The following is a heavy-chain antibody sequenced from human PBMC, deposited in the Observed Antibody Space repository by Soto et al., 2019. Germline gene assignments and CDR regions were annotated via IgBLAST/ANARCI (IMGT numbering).Heavy chain of an antibody. CDR3: ASSDSSSLKYDY. CDR1: GGTFSSYA. Sequence: GASVKVSCKASGGTFSSYAISWVRQAPGQGLEWMGGIIPIFGTANYAQKFQGRVTITADESTSTAYMELSSLRSEDTAVYYRASSDSSSLKYDYWGQGTLVTVSS. V-gene: IGHV1-69*13. D-gene: IGHD6-13*01. CDR2: IIPIFGTA. J-gene: IGHJ4*02.